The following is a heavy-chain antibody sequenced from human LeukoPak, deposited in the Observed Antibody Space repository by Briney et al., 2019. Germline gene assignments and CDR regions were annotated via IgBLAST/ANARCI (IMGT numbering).Heavy chain of an antibody. CDR3: AGYSSGWFGAFHI. D-gene: IGHD6-19*01. CDR2: ISSSGGTV. Sequence: GGPLRLSCAPSGFTFSDYYINWTRQAPGKGLEWISYISSSGGTVYYADSVKGRFTISRDNAKNSLYLQMNSVRAEDTAVYYCAGYSSGWFGAFHIWGQGTMVTVSS. V-gene: IGHV3-11*04. J-gene: IGHJ3*02. CDR1: GFTFSDYY.